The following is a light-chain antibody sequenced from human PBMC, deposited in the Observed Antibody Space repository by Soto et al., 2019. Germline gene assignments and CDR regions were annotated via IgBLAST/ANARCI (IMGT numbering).Light chain of an antibody. J-gene: IGLJ2*01. CDR1: SSDVGGYNY. CDR2: DVS. Sequence: QSVLTQPASVSGSPGQSITISCTGTSSDVGGYNYVSWYQQHPGKAPKLMIYDVSNRPSGVSNRFSGSKSGNTASLTISGLQGEDEADYYCSSYTSSRDVVFGGGTKLTVL. CDR3: SSYTSSRDVV. V-gene: IGLV2-14*01.